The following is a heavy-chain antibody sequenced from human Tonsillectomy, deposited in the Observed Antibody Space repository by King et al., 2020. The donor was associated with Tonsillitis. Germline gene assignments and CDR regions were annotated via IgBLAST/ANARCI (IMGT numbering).Heavy chain of an antibody. J-gene: IGHJ5*02. D-gene: IGHD3-10*01. CDR3: ATTRGSCYFHWFDP. CDR2: ISAYNDNT. Sequence: VQLVESGAEVKKPGGSVKVSCKASGYTFTTYVISWVRQAPGQGLEWMGWISAYNDNTNYAQRVQGRVTMTTDTPTSTAYMELRSLRSDDTAIYYCATTRGSCYFHWFDPWGQGTLVTVSS. V-gene: IGHV1-18*04. CDR1: GYTFTTYV.